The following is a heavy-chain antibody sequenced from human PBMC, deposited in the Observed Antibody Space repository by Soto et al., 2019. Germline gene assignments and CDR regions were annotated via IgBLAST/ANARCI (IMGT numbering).Heavy chain of an antibody. Sequence: SETLSLTCTVSGGSISSYYWIWIRQPPGKGLEWIGYIYYSGSTNYNPSPKSRVTISVDTSKKQFSLKLSSVTAADTAVYYCARVRGYSYGYGSFDYWGQGTLVTVS. D-gene: IGHD5-18*01. V-gene: IGHV4-59*01. J-gene: IGHJ4*02. CDR2: IYYSGST. CDR3: ARVRGYSYGYGSFDY. CDR1: GGSISSYY.